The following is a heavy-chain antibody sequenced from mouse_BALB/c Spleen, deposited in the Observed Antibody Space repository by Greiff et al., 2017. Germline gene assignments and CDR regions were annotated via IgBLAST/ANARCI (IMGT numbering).Heavy chain of an antibody. CDR2: ISSGGSYT. Sequence: EVKVVESGGDLVKPGGSLKLSCAASGFTFSSYGMSWVRQTPDKRLEWVATISSGGSYTYYPDSVKGRFTISRDNAKNTLYLQMSSLKSEDTAMYYCARPITTVVATDWYFDVWGAGTTVTVSS. V-gene: IGHV5-6*01. D-gene: IGHD1-1*01. J-gene: IGHJ1*01. CDR1: GFTFSSYG. CDR3: ARPITTVVATDWYFDV.